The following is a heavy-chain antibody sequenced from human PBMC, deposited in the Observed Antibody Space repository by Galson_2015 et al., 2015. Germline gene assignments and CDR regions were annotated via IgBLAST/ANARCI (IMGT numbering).Heavy chain of an antibody. CDR3: AKYGSVSRTAFEI. J-gene: IGHJ3*02. D-gene: IGHD3-10*01. CDR2: IKQDGSEK. CDR1: GFTFSIYW. Sequence: SLRLSCAALGFTFSIYWMSWVRQPPGKGLEWVANIKQDGSEKYYVDSVKGRFTISRDNAKNSLYLQMNSLRAEDTAVYYCAKYGSVSRTAFEIWGQGTMVTVSS. V-gene: IGHV3-7*03.